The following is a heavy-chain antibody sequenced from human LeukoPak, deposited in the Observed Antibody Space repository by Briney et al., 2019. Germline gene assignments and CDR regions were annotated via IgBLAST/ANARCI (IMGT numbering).Heavy chain of an antibody. CDR3: ASSIHGGNGIYYGMDV. CDR2: ISAYNGNT. CDR1: GYTFTSYG. V-gene: IGHV1-18*01. D-gene: IGHD4-23*01. Sequence: ASVKVSFKASGYTFTSYGISWVRQAPGQGLEWMGWISAYNGNTNYAQKLQGRVTMTTDTSTSTAYMELRSLRSDDTAVYYCASSIHGGNGIYYGMDVWGQGTTVTVSS. J-gene: IGHJ6*02.